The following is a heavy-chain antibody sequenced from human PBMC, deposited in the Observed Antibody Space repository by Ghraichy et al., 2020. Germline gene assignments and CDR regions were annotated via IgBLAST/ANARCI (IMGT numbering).Heavy chain of an antibody. CDR3: ARGGYSYGIGHYAFDI. J-gene: IGHJ3*02. V-gene: IGHV1-69*06. D-gene: IGHD5-18*01. CDR2: IIPMFSTP. CDR1: GGTFRTYA. Sequence: SMKVSCKVSGGTFRTYAISWVRQAPGQGLEWMGKIIPMFSTPNYAQSFQGRVTITADKSTTTVYMELSSLISEDTAVYYCARGGYSYGIGHYAFDIWGQGTMVTVSS.